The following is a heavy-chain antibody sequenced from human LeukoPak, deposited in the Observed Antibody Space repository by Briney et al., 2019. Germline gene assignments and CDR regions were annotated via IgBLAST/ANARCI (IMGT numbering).Heavy chain of an antibody. CDR2: ISNDGSNK. V-gene: IGHV3-30*18. J-gene: IGHJ3*02. Sequence: GRSLRLSCVASGFTFSSYGMHWVRQAPGKGLEWVAVISNDGSNKYYADSVKGRFTISRDNSKNTLYLQMNSLRAEDTAVYSCAKGRGAFDIWGQGTMVTVSS. CDR3: AKGRGAFDI. CDR1: GFTFSSYG. D-gene: IGHD3-10*01.